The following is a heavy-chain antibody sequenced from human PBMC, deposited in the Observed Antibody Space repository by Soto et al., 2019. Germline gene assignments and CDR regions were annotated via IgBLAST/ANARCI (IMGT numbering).Heavy chain of an antibody. Sequence: QVQLVQSGAEVKKPGSSVKVSCKASGDSFNTFAVTWVRQAPGQGLEWMGGIIPNFDTPNYAQKFQGRVTIIVDKSTRPPCRELNSQRYEDTAMYYCARPYYGSSGYSLWYFDYSGQGTLVNVSS. V-gene: IGHV1-69*06. D-gene: IGHD3-22*01. J-gene: IGHJ4*02. CDR2: IIPNFDTP. CDR3: ARPYYGSSGYSLWYFDY. CDR1: GDSFNTFA.